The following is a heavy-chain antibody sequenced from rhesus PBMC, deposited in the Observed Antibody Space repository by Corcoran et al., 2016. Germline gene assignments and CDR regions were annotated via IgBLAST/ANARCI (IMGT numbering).Heavy chain of an antibody. CDR1: GGSISSGYY. D-gene: IGHD1-44*02. CDR2: IYGSSGST. CDR3: ARVGEWELPRFDY. V-gene: IGHV4S7*01. Sequence: QVQLQESGPGLVKPSETLSLTCAVSGGSISSGYYHWTWIRQPPGKGLEWIGYIYGSSGSTYYNPSLKSRVTISTDTSKNQFSLKLSSVTAADTAVYYCARVGEWELPRFDYWGQGVLVTVSS. J-gene: IGHJ4*01.